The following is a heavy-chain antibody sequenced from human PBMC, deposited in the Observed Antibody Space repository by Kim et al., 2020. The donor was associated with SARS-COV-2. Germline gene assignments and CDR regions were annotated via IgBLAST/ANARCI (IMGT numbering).Heavy chain of an antibody. J-gene: IGHJ6*02. V-gene: IGHV3-33*01. CDR2: IWYDGSNK. D-gene: IGHD4-17*01. CDR3: ARDYSTTVTPYVYYYGMDV. Sequence: GSLRLSCAASGFTFSSYGMHWVRQAPGKGLEWVAVIWYDGSNKYYADSVKGRFTISRDNSKNTLYLQMNSLRAEDTAVYYCARDYSTTVTPYVYYYGMDVWGQGTTVTVSS. CDR1: GFTFSSYG.